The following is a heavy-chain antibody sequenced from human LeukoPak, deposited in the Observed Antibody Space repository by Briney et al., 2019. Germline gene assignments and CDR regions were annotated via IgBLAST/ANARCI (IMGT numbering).Heavy chain of an antibody. V-gene: IGHV3-7*05. CDR3: ARASFQRVNSYAARFDY. CDR2: IKQDGSDK. Sequence: QPGGSLRLSCAASGFTFSSYWMSWVRQAPGKGLEWVSNIKQDGSDKYYMDSVKGRFTISRDNSKNSLYLQMNSLRAEETAVYYCARASFQRVNSYAARFDYWGQGTVVTVSS. J-gene: IGHJ4*02. CDR1: GFTFSSYW. D-gene: IGHD5-18*01.